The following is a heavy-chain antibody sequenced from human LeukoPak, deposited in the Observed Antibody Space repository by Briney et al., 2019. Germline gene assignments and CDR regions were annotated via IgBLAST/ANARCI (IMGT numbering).Heavy chain of an antibody. V-gene: IGHV3-53*05. Sequence: GGSLRLSCAASGFTVSSNYMSWVRQAPGKGLEWVSVIYSGGSTYYADSVKGRFTISRDNSKNTLYLQMNSLRAEDTAVYYCARAEGYSSGWYGFDYWGQGTLVTVSS. CDR2: IYSGGST. CDR3: ARAEGYSSGWYGFDY. J-gene: IGHJ4*02. CDR1: GFTVSSNY. D-gene: IGHD6-19*01.